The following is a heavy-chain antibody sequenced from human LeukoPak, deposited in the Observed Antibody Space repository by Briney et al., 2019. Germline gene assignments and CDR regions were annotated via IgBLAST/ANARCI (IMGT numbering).Heavy chain of an antibody. CDR3: AGRVTGYSSGYVY. V-gene: IGHV3-23*01. CDR1: GFTFSSHW. D-gene: IGHD5-18*01. CDR2: ISGSAGKI. J-gene: IGHJ4*02. Sequence: GGSLRLSCAASGFTFSSHWMHWVRQAPGKGLDWVSVISGSAGKIRYAGSVKGRFTISRDNSENTVYLQMNNLRAEDTAVYYCAGRVTGYSSGYVYWGQGTLVTVSS.